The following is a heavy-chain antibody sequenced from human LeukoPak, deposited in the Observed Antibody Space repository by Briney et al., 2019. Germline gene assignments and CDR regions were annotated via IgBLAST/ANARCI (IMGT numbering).Heavy chain of an antibody. CDR1: GFTFSDYY. Sequence: GGSLRLSCAASGFTFSDYYMSWIRQAPGKGLEWVSYISSSSSNTNYADSVKGRFTISRDNAKNSLYLQMNSLRAEDTAVYYCARVLGYCSSTSCYSWFDPWGQGTLVTVSS. D-gene: IGHD2-2*01. CDR3: ARVLGYCSSTSCYSWFDP. CDR2: ISSSSSNT. V-gene: IGHV3-11*06. J-gene: IGHJ5*02.